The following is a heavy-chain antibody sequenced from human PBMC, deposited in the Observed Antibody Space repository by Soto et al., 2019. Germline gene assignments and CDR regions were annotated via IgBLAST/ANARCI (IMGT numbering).Heavy chain of an antibody. V-gene: IGHV3-23*01. CDR3: VKDSLPGGDSISSRSRETPMDV. CDR1: GFTFASYA. D-gene: IGHD6-13*01. Sequence: EVQLLESGGGLVRPGESLRLSCATSGFTFASYAMSWVRQAPGKGLEWVSAVRGIGDTSYYADSVKGRFTIYRDTSQKTVNPQRNGLRAEVTAVYYCVKDSLPGGDSISSRSRETPMDVWGQGTTVIVFS. J-gene: IGHJ6*02. CDR2: VRGIGDTS.